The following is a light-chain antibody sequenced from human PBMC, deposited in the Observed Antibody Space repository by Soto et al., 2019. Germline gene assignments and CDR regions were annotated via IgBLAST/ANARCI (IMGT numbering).Light chain of an antibody. CDR1: SSDVGAYDF. V-gene: IGLV2-14*03. CDR2: EVS. CDR3: SSYAGSNRI. J-gene: IGLJ1*01. Sequence: QSALTQPASVSGSPGQSITISCTGTSSDVGAYDFVSWYQQHPDKAPKLMIYEVSNRPSGVSNRFSGSKSVNTATLTISGLQAEDEADYYCSSYAGSNRIFGTGTKLTVL.